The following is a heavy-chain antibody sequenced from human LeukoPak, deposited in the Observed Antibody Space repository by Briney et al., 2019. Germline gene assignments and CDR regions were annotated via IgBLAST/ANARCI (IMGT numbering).Heavy chain of an antibody. Sequence: PGGSLRLSCAASGFNFTNYGVTWVRQAPGKGLEWVSGIGGSGGSTFYADSVKGRFTISRDSSNNTLYLQMNTLRDQDTAVYYCAKGFRYFDSWGQGTLVTVSS. CDR1: GFNFTNYG. CDR2: IGGSGGST. J-gene: IGHJ4*02. V-gene: IGHV3-23*01. CDR3: AKGFRYFDS.